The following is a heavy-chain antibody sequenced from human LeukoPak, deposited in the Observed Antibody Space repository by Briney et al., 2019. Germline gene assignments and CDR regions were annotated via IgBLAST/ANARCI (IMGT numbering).Heavy chain of an antibody. Sequence: ASVKVSCKASGYTFTNSDINWERQAAGQGLEWMGWMNPGSGNTGYARNFQGRVTMTRNTSISTAYMELSSLRSEDTAVYYCARYITMVRGGSWFDPWGQGTLVTVSS. CDR1: GYTFTNSD. D-gene: IGHD3-10*01. J-gene: IGHJ5*02. CDR2: MNPGSGNT. CDR3: ARYITMVRGGSWFDP. V-gene: IGHV1-8*01.